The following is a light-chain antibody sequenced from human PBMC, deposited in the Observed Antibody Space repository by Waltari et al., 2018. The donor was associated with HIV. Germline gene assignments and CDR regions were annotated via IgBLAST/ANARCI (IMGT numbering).Light chain of an antibody. V-gene: IGLV1-47*01. CDR3: STWDGSLGAYV. J-gene: IGLJ3*02. CDR2: RNH. Sequence: QSVLTQPPSVSATPGQNVTIPSSGTWSDIEGSYVYWYKVVPGTDPKLLIYRNHQRPSGVPDRFSASKSGASASLAVSGLRSDDEADYYCSTWDGSLGAYVFGGGTKLTVL. CDR1: WSDIEGSY.